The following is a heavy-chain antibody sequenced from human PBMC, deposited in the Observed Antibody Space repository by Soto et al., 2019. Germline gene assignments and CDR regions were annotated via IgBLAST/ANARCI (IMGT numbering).Heavy chain of an antibody. CDR2: TRNKANTNTT. V-gene: IGHV3-72*01. J-gene: IGHJ4*02. D-gene: IGHD1-26*01. CDR1: GFIFSDHY. CDR3: ARDLSGSDIVY. Sequence: EVQLVESGGGLVQPGGSLRLSCAASGFIFSDHYMDWVRQPPGKGLEWVGRTRNKANTNTTEYAASVKGRFTMSRDDSKNSLYLQMNSLKTEDTAVYYCARDLSGSDIVYWGQGTLVTVSS.